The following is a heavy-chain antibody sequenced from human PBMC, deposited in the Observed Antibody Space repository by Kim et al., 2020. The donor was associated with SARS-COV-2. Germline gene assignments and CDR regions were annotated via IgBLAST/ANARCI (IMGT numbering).Heavy chain of an antibody. V-gene: IGHV1-46*01. Sequence: ASVKVSCKASGYTFTSYYMHWVRQAPGQGLEWMGIINPSGGSTSYAQKFQGRVTMTRDTSTSTVYMELSSLRSEDTAVYYCASSRWLQLFDYWGQGTLVTVSS. CDR3: ASSRWLQLFDY. CDR2: INPSGGST. D-gene: IGHD5-12*01. J-gene: IGHJ4*02. CDR1: GYTFTSYY.